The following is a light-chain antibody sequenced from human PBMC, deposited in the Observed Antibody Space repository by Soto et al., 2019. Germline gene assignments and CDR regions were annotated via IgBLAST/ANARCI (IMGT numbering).Light chain of an antibody. CDR3: QSYYTSLSGAV. V-gene: IGLV1-40*01. CDR2: GNT. J-gene: IGLJ2*01. CDR1: SSNIGAGYD. Sequence: QSVLTQPPSVSGAPGQRVTISCTGSSSNIGAGYDVHWYQQLPGTAPKLLIYGNTNRPSGVPERFSASKSGTSASLAITGLQAEDEADYYCQSYYTSLSGAVFGGGTKLTVL.